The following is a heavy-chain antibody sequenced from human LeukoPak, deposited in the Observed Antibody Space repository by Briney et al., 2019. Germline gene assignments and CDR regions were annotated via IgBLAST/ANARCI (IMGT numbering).Heavy chain of an antibody. CDR1: GFTFSSYA. V-gene: IGHV3-23*01. CDR2: ISGSGGST. J-gene: IGHJ4*03. CDR3: AKGKYYYDSSGYYWFDY. D-gene: IGHD3-22*01. Sequence: GGSLRLSCAASGFTFSSYAMSWVRQAPGKGLEWVSAISGSGGSTYYADSVKGRFTISRDNSKNTLYLQMNSLRAEDTAVYYCAKGKYYYDSSGYYWFDYWGQGTTVTVSS.